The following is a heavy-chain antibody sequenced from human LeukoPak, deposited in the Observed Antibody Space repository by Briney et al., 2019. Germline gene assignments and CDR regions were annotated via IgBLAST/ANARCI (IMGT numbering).Heavy chain of an antibody. CDR3: ARAKGIGGYYYYYYMDV. V-gene: IGHV3-7*01. CDR1: GGSSSSSSYY. J-gene: IGHJ6*03. D-gene: IGHD4-23*01. Sequence: PSETLSLTCTVSGGSSSSSSYYWGWIRQPPGKGLEWVANIKQDGSEKYYVDSVKGRFTISRDNAKNSLYLQMNSLRAEDTAVYYCARAKGIGGYYYYYYMDVWGKGTTVTVSS. CDR2: IKQDGSEK.